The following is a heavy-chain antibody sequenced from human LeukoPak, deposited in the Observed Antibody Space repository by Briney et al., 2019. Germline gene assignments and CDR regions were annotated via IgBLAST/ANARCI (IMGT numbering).Heavy chain of an antibody. Sequence: GGSLRLSCAASGFTFSSYSMNWVRQAPGKGLERASYISSSSSTIYYADSVKGRFTISRDNAKNSLYLQMNSLRAEDTAVYYCARERGVVGFDYWGQGTLVTVSS. CDR3: ARERGVVGFDY. CDR2: ISSSSSTI. CDR1: GFTFSSYS. V-gene: IGHV3-48*01. J-gene: IGHJ4*02. D-gene: IGHD2-21*01.